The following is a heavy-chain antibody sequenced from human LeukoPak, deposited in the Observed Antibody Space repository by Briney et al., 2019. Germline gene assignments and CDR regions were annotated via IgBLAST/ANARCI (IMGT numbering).Heavy chain of an antibody. D-gene: IGHD5-18*01. J-gene: IGHJ5*02. Sequence: SGTLSLTCTVPGGSISIYYWSWSRQPPGKGLEWMGDILYTGSTNYNPSLKSRVTILVDRSKNQFSLKLTSVTAADTAVYFCARRIHLLSWGQGALVTVSS. V-gene: IGHV4-59*01. CDR1: GGSISIYY. CDR3: ARRIHLLS. CDR2: ILYTGST.